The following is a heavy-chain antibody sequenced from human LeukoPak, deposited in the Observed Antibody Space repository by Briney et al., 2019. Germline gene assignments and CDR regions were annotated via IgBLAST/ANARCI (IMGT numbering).Heavy chain of an antibody. CDR2: INHSGST. CDR3: AREGGRI. D-gene: IGHD3-16*01. CDR1: GGSFSGYY. V-gene: IGHV4-34*01. J-gene: IGHJ3*02. Sequence: SETLSLTCAVYGGSFSGYYWSWIRQPPGKGLEWIGEINHSGSTNYNPSLKSRVTISVDTSKNQFSLKLSSVTAADTAVYYCAREGGRIWGQGTMVTVSS.